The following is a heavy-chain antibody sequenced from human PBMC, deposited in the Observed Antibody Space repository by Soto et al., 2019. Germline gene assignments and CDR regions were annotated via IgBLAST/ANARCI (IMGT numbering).Heavy chain of an antibody. D-gene: IGHD2-15*01. CDR2: IYYSGST. V-gene: IGHV4-59*01. J-gene: IGHJ6*03. Sequence: SETLSLTCTVSGGSISSYYWSWIRQPPGKGLEWIGYIYYSGSTNYNPSLKSRVTISVDTSKNQFSLKLSSVTAADTAVYYCASGLVVVDYYYMDVWGKGTTVTVSS. CDR3: ASGLVVVDYYYMDV. CDR1: GGSISSYY.